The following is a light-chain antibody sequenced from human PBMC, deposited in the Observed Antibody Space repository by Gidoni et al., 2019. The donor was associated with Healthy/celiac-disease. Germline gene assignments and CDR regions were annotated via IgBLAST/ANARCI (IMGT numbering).Light chain of an antibody. CDR2: EVS. CDR1: SSDVGGYNY. V-gene: IGLV2-14*01. CDR3: SSYTSSSTWV. J-gene: IGLJ3*02. Sequence: QSALTQPASVSGSPGQSITISCTGTSSDVGGYNYVSWYQQHPGKAPKLMIYEVSNRPSGVSNRFSGSTSGNTASLTISGLQAEDEADYYCSSYTSSSTWVFGGGTKLPVL.